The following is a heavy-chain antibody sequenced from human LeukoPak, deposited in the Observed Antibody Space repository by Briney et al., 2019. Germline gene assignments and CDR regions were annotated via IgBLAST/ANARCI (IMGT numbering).Heavy chain of an antibody. CDR3: ARGGRGWGYYYYGMDV. CDR2: ISSSGSTI. CDR1: GFSFNSYA. Sequence: PGGSLRLSCSASGFSFNSYAMNWVRQAPGKGLEWVSYISSSGSTIYYADSVKGRFTISRDNAKYSLYLQMNSLRAEDTAVYYCARGGRGWGYYYYGMDVWGQGTTVTVSS. D-gene: IGHD3-16*01. V-gene: IGHV3-48*03. J-gene: IGHJ6*02.